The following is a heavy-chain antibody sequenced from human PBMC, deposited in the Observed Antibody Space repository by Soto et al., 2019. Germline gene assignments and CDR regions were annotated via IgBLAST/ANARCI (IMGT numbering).Heavy chain of an antibody. CDR3: ARDCRMVTFGGVIATVANYYYGLDV. V-gene: IGHV3-21*04. CDR2: ITSSSSYI. Sequence: GGSLRLSWAASGCTFSSYSINWVSQATGKGLEWISSITSSSSYIYYADSVKGRFTISRDNAKNSLYLQMNSLRAADTAVYYCARDCRMVTFGGVIATVANYYYGLDVWGQGTTVTVSS. D-gene: IGHD3-16*02. CDR1: GCTFSSYS. J-gene: IGHJ6*02.